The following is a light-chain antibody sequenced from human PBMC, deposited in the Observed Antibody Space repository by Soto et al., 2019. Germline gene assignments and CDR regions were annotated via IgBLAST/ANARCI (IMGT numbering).Light chain of an antibody. CDR1: QSVSSN. V-gene: IGKV3-11*01. CDR2: DAS. Sequence: EIVLTQSPATLSLSPGERATLSCRASQSVSSNLAWYQQKPGQAPRLLIFDASNRATGIPARFSGSGSGTDFTLTISSLEPEDFAVYYCQHRTIWPLIFGGGTKVEIK. CDR3: QHRTIWPLI. J-gene: IGKJ4*01.